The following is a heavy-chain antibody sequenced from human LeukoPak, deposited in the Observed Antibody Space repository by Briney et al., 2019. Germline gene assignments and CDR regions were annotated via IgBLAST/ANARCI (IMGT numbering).Heavy chain of an antibody. J-gene: IGHJ6*03. CDR2: IYYSGST. CDR3: ARGDMITFGGVIVYYYYYMDV. CDR1: GGSISSSSYY. Sequence: SETLSLTCTVSGGSISSSSYYWGWIRQPPGKGLEWIGSIYYSGSTYYNPSLKSRVTISVDTSKNQFSLKLSSVTAADTAVYYCARGDMITFGGVIVYYYYYMDVWGKGTTVIVSS. D-gene: IGHD3-16*02. V-gene: IGHV4-39*07.